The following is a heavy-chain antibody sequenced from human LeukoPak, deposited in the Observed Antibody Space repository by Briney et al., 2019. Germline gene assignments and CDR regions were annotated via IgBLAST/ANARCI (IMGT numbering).Heavy chain of an antibody. CDR2: IRSSANNYAT. Sequence: GGALRLSCAASGFTFSGSALHWVRQASGKGLEWVGRIRSSANNYATAYAASVKGRVTISRDDSENTAYLQMNSVETEDTAVYYSTNLLGYCNGETWYNYWGPGTLVNVSS. CDR3: TNLLGYCNGETWYNY. CDR1: GFTFSGSA. D-gene: IGHD2-15*01. J-gene: IGHJ4*02. V-gene: IGHV3-73*01.